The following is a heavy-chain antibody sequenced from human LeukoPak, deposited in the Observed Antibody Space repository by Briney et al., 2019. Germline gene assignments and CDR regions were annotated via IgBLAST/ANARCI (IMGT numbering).Heavy chain of an antibody. V-gene: IGHV1-8*01. CDR3: ARGWEAVAGTDY. Sequence: GASVKVSCKASGYTFTSYDINWVRQATGQGLEWMGWMNPNSGNTGYAQKFQGRVTMTRNTSISTAYMELSSLRSEDTAVYHCARGWEAVAGTDYWGQGTLVTVSS. CDR2: MNPNSGNT. D-gene: IGHD6-19*01. CDR1: GYTFTSYD. J-gene: IGHJ4*02.